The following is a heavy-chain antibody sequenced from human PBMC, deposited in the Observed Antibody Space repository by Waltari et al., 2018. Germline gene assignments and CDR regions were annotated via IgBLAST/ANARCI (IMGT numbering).Heavy chain of an antibody. D-gene: IGHD3-3*01. V-gene: IGHV3-30-3*01. J-gene: IGHJ4*02. CDR3: ARDYDFWSGDY. Sequence: QVQLVESGGGVVQPGRSLRLSCAASGFTFSSYAMHWVRQAPGKALEWVAVISYDGSNKYYADSVKGRFTISRDNSKNTLYLQMNSLRAEDTAVYYCARDYDFWSGDYWGQGTLVTVSS. CDR1: GFTFSSYA. CDR2: ISYDGSNK.